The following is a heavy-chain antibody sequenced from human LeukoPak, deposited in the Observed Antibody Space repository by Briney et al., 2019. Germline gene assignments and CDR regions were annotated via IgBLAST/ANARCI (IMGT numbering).Heavy chain of an antibody. CDR1: GFTLSSYA. J-gene: IGHJ4*02. V-gene: IGHV3-30*01. D-gene: IGHD2-2*01. CDR2: ISYDGSNK. CDR3: ARDPYDIVVVPAATFDY. Sequence: GGSLRLSCAASGFTLSSYAMHWVRQAPGKGLEWVAVISYDGSNKYYADSVKGRFTISRDNSKNTLYLQMNSLRAEDTAVYYCARDPYDIVVVPAATFDYWGQGTLVTVSS.